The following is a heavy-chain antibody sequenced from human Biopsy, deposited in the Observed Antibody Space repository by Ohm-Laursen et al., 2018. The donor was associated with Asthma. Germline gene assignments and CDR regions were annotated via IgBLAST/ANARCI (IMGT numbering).Heavy chain of an antibody. CDR2: IAAGRDKT. D-gene: IGHD3-22*01. CDR3: AAATVIVSAAVAGYHYYYNMDV. CDR1: GFPFYNSA. J-gene: IGHJ6*02. Sequence: AASVKVSCKTSGFPFYNSAVQWARQARGQGLEWMGMIAAGRDKTIYAQNFQERVTFTRDLSTGTASMELSSLRTEDTAVYYCAAATVIVSAAVAGYHYYYNMDVWGQGTTVIVSS. V-gene: IGHV1-58*01.